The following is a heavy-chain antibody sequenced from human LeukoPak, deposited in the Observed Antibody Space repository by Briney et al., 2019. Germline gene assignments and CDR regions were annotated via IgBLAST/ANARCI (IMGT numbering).Heavy chain of an antibody. V-gene: IGHV3-53*01. D-gene: IGHD4-17*01. CDR2: IYSGGST. J-gene: IGHJ4*02. Sequence: GGSLRLSCAASGFTVSSNYMSWVRQAPGEGLEWVSVIYSGGSTYYADSVKGRFTISRDNSKNTLYLQMNSLRAEDTAVYYCVRGDYGDYTLFDYWGQGTLVTVSS. CDR1: GFTVSSNY. CDR3: VRGDYGDYTLFDY.